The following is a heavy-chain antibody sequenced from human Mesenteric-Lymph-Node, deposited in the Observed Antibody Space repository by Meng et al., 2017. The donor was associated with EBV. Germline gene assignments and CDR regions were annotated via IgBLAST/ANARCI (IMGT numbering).Heavy chain of an antibody. V-gene: IGHV4-30-2*01. CDR3: ARVVRYCGGGCYDYFTY. CDR1: XDSAIIQVXX. J-gene: IGHJ4*02. D-gene: IGHD2-21*02. CDR2: ILHGGSP. Sequence: SVRLRPSQSRTPTWSLXXDSAIIQVXXXSGLRQPQGKGLEWIGYILHGGSPYYNPSLKSRVTISVDTSKNQFSLKLNSVTAADTAVYYCARVVRYCGGGCYDYFTYWGQGTLXTVSS.